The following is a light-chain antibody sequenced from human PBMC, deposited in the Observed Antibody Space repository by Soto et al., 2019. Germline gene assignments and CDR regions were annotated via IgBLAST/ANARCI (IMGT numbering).Light chain of an antibody. CDR1: SSNIGAGYD. Sequence: QSVLTQPPSVSGAPGQRVTVSCTGSSSNIGAGYDVHWYQHLPGTAPKLLIHVNTNRPSGVPDRFSGSKSGTSASLAITGLQAEDEADYYCQSYDSSLNSYVFGTWTKVTVL. CDR3: QSYDSSLNSYV. V-gene: IGLV1-40*01. J-gene: IGLJ1*01. CDR2: VNT.